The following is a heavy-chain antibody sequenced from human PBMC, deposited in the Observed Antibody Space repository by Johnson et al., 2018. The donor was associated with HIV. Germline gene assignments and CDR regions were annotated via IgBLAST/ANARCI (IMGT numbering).Heavy chain of an antibody. D-gene: IGHD3-16*02. Sequence: QVQLVESGGGLVQPGGSLRLSCAASGFTFSSYAMHWVRQAPGKGLEWVAVIWYDGSNKYYADSVKGRFTISRDNSKNTLYLQMNSLRAEDTAVYFCARGPIADDAFDIWGQGTKVTVSS. CDR1: GFTFSSYA. J-gene: IGHJ3*02. V-gene: IGHV3-30*04. CDR3: ARGPIADDAFDI. CDR2: IWYDGSNK.